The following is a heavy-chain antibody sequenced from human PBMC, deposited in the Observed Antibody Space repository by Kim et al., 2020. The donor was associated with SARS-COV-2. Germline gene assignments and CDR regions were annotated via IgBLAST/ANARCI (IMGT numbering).Heavy chain of an antibody. CDR1: GGSISSSSYY. V-gene: IGHV4-39*01. CDR3: ARRGGRDTAFFDY. D-gene: IGHD5-18*01. J-gene: IGHJ4*02. Sequence: SETLSLTCTVSGGSISSSSYYWGWIRQPPGKGLEWIGSIYYSGSTYYNPSLKSRVTISVDTSKNQFSLKLSSVTAADTAVYYCARRGGRDTAFFDYWGQGTLVTVSS. CDR2: IYYSGST.